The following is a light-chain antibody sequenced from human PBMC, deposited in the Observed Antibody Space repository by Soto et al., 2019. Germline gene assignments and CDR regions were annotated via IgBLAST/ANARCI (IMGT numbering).Light chain of an antibody. Sequence: QSVLTQPPSVSGAPGQRVTISCTGSSSNIRAGYDVHWYQQLPGTAPKLLIYGNSNRPSVVPDRFSGSKSGISASLGITGLQAEDEADYYCRSYDSSLSGVVFGGGTKLTVL. CDR2: GNS. CDR3: RSYDSSLSGVV. V-gene: IGLV1-40*01. CDR1: SSNIRAGYD. J-gene: IGLJ2*01.